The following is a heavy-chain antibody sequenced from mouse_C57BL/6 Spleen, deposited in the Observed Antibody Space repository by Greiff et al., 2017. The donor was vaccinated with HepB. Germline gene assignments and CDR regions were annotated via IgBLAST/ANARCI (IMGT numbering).Heavy chain of an antibody. V-gene: IGHV5-17*01. CDR1: GFTFSDYG. CDR2: ISSGSSTI. CDR3: AGGDYYGSSYGFAY. J-gene: IGHJ3*01. D-gene: IGHD1-1*01. Sequence: EVKLMESGGGLVKPGGSLKLSCAASGFTFSDYGMHWVRQAPEKGLEWVAYISSGSSTIYYADTVKGRFTISRDNAKNTLFLQMTSLRSEDTAMYYCAGGDYYGSSYGFAYWGQGTLVTVSA.